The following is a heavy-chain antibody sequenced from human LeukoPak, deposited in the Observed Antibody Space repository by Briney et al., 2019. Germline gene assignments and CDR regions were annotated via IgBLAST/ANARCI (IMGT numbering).Heavy chain of an antibody. Sequence: SETLSLTCTVSGVSISSYYWTWIRQPPGKGLEGIGYLSYSGSPNYNPSLKSRVTISVATSKNQFSLRLTSVTPADTAVYYCARRHVEYTSSSDPYYFGYWGQGTLVTVSS. J-gene: IGHJ4*02. CDR2: LSYSGSP. D-gene: IGHD6-6*01. V-gene: IGHV4-59*01. CDR1: GVSISSYY. CDR3: ARRHVEYTSSSDPYYFGY.